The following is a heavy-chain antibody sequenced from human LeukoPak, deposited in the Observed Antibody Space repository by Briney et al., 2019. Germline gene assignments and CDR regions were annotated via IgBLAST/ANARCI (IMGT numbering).Heavy chain of an antibody. D-gene: IGHD1-7*01. V-gene: IGHV4-38-2*02. Sequence: PSETLSLTCTVSGYSISSGFYWGWIRQPPGKGLECIGSIYHSGSTYYNPSLKSRVTISVDTSKNQFSLKLSSVTAADTAVYYCARGNPFITGTTFGPGGYYFDYWGQGTLVTVSS. CDR3: ARGNPFITGTTFGPGGYYFDY. CDR2: IYHSGST. CDR1: GYSISSGFY. J-gene: IGHJ4*02.